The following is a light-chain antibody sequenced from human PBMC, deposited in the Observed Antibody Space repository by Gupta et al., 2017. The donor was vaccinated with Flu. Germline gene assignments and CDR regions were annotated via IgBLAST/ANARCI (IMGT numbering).Light chain of an antibody. V-gene: IGLV2-8*01. CDR1: TSNIGSSNF. Sequence: QSALTQPPSASVSPGQSVTISCSGTTSNIGSSNFVSWYQQHPGKGPKLMIGDVDKRPSGVPARFSGYKAGKTASRTVSGLQAEEEAHYYGSAYAGRNNVEVFGSGTKVTVL. J-gene: IGLJ1*01. CDR2: DVD. CDR3: SAYAGRNNVEV.